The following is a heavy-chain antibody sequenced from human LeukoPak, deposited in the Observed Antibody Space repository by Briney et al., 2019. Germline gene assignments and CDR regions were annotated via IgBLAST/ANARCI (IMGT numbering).Heavy chain of an antibody. J-gene: IGHJ4*02. D-gene: IGHD1-20*01. CDR3: VRRILGTTSDSFDY. V-gene: IGHV4-39*01. Sequence: SETLSLTCSVSGGSISRNSYYWGWIRQPPGKGLEWIGNMDYSGITYYNPSLKSRVAISVDTSMNEFSLKLSSVPAADTAVYYCVRRILGTTSDSFDYWGQGTLVTVSS. CDR1: GGSISRNSYY. CDR2: MDYSGIT.